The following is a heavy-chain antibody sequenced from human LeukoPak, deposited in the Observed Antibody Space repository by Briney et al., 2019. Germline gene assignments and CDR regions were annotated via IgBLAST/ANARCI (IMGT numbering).Heavy chain of an antibody. CDR3: ARAKFHCSSTSCYSFYGMDV. D-gene: IGHD2-2*01. J-gene: IGHJ6*02. CDR1: GYTFTGYY. CDR2: INPNSGGT. V-gene: IGHV1-2*02. Sequence: ASVKVSCKASGYTFTGYYMHWVRQAPGQGLEWMGWINPNSGGTNYAQKFQGRVTMTRDTSISTAYMELSRLRSDDTAVYYCARAKFHCSSTSCYSFYGMDVWGQGTMVTVSS.